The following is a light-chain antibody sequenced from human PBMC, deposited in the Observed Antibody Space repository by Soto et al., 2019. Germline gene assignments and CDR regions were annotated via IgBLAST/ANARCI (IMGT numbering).Light chain of an antibody. J-gene: IGKJ4*01. Sequence: DIVVTQAPDSLAVSLGERATINCKSSQSVLYSSNNKNYLAWYQQKPGQPPKLLIYWSSTRESALPDRFSGSGSGTDFTFTISSLQAEDGAEDDGQQYYTAPLNSSGGTKVEVK. CDR1: QSVLYSSNNKNY. CDR2: WSS. V-gene: IGKV4-1*01. CDR3: QQYYTAPLN.